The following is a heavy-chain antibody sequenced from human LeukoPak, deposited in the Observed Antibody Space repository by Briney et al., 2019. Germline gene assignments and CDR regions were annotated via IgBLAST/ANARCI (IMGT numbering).Heavy chain of an antibody. Sequence: PGRSLRLSCAASGFTFSSYGMHWVRQAPGKGLEWVAVISYDGSNKYYADSVKGRFTISRDNSKNTLYLQMNSLRAEDTAVYYCAKESLEYYYGSWSYPDYWGQGTLVTVSS. J-gene: IGHJ4*02. CDR1: GFTFSSYG. V-gene: IGHV3-30*18. CDR3: AKESLEYYYGSWSYPDY. D-gene: IGHD3-10*01. CDR2: ISYDGSNK.